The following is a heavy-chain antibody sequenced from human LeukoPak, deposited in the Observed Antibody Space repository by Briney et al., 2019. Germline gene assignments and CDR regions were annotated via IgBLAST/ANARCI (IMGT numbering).Heavy chain of an antibody. J-gene: IGHJ6*02. CDR3: ARGILYYDILTGAYYYYGMDV. CDR2: LYSSGST. V-gene: IGHV4-4*07. D-gene: IGHD3-9*01. Sequence: SETLSHTRTVSGGSISRYHWSWIRQPAGKGLEGMGRLYSSGSTNYNPSLKSRVSISVDTSKNQFSLKLSSVTAADTAVYYCARGILYYDILTGAYYYYGMDVWGQGTTVTVSS. CDR1: GGSISRYH.